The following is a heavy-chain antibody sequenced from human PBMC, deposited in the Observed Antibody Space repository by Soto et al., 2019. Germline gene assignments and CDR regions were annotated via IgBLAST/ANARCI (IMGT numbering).Heavy chain of an antibody. D-gene: IGHD4-17*01. J-gene: IGHJ2*01. CDR1: GYTFTSYD. CDR3: ARVHTLTTYFDV. Sequence: QVQLVQSGAEVKKPGASVKVSCKASGYTFTSYDINWVRQATGQGLEWMGWINPNSGNTGSAQRFQGRLTMTRNTSINTAYMGLTSLTSEDAAVYFCARVHTLTTYFDVWGRGTLVTVSS. V-gene: IGHV1-8*01. CDR2: INPNSGNT.